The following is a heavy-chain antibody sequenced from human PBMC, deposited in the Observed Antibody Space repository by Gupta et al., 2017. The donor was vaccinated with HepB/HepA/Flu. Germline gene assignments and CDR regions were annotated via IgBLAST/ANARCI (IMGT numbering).Heavy chain of an antibody. D-gene: IGHD2-2*02. CDR1: GFNVNSNY. CDR3: ARGQRYCSSTSCYSSMYFDY. J-gene: IGHJ4*02. Sequence: EVKLVESGGGLIQPGGSLSLSCAASGFNVNSNYMNWVRQAPGKGLEWVPVMYAGGAAYYGDTVNGRFTISRDTSKNTLFLQMNSLRAEDTAVYYCARGQRYCSSTSCYSSMYFDYWGQGTLVTVAS. CDR2: MYAGGAA. V-gene: IGHV3-53*01.